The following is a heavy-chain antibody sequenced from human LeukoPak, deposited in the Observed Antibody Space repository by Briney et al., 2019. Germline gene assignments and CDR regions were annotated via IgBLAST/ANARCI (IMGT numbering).Heavy chain of an antibody. CDR1: RYTFTSYY. D-gene: IGHD3-3*01. CDR2: INPSGGST. J-gene: IGHJ4*02. CDR3: ARGITIFGVVTLPLNY. V-gene: IGHV1-46*01. Sequence: ASVKVSCKASRYTFTSYYMHWVRQAPGQGLEWMGIINPSGGSTSYAQKFQGRVTMTRDTSTSTVYMELSSLRSEDTAVYYCARGITIFGVVTLPLNYWGQGTLVTVSS.